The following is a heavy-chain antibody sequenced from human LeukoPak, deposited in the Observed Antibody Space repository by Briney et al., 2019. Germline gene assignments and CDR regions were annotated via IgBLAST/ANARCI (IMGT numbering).Heavy chain of an antibody. CDR1: GFTFGSYE. D-gene: IGHD7-27*01. CDR2: ISTSGDTT. CDR3: LRGLGKAF. J-gene: IGHJ4*02. V-gene: IGHV3-48*03. Sequence: QPGGSLRLSCTGSGFTFGSYEMNWVRQAPGKGLGWVSYISTSGDTTYYADSVKGRFSLSRDNAKNALYLQVSSLRAEDTAVYYCLRGLGKAFWGQGTLVTVSS.